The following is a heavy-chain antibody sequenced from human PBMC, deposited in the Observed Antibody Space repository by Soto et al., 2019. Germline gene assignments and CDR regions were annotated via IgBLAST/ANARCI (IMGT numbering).Heavy chain of an antibody. CDR3: ARGITIFGVVTHFDY. CDR2: ISYDGSNK. D-gene: IGHD3-3*01. J-gene: IGHJ4*02. CDR1: GFTFSSYA. V-gene: IGHV3-30-3*01. Sequence: WGSLRLSCAASGFTFSSYAIHLFRQSPCKGLEWVAVISYDGSNKYYADSVKGRFTISRDNSKNTLYLQMNSLRAEDTAVYYCARGITIFGVVTHFDYWGQGTLVTVSS.